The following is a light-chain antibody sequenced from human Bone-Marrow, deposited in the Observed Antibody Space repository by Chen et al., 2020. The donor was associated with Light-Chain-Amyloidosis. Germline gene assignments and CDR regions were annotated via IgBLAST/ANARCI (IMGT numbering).Light chain of an antibody. CDR2: GSS. V-gene: IGKV3-20*01. CDR3: QQYGTSPLT. CDR1: QTISSNY. Sequence: EIVLTQSPGTLSLSPGEGANLSCRASQTISSNYLTWYQQKFGQAPRLLIYGSSSRATGIPDSFTGSGSWTDFTLTINRLEPEDFAMYYCQQYGTSPLTFGGGTKVEIK. J-gene: IGKJ4*01.